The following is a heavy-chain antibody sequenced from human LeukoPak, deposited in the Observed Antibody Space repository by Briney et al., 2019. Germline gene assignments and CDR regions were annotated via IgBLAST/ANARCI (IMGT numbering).Heavy chain of an antibody. CDR2: ISNNGGSI. CDR1: GFTFSSYA. Sequence: GGSLRLSCAASGFTFSSYAMHWVRQAPGKGLEYVSSISNNGGSIYYANSVKGRFTISRDNAKNTLNLQMNSLRAEDMAVYYCARTPGVTEAFDIWGQGTMVTVSS. CDR3: ARTPGVTEAFDI. J-gene: IGHJ3*02. D-gene: IGHD2-21*02. V-gene: IGHV3-64*01.